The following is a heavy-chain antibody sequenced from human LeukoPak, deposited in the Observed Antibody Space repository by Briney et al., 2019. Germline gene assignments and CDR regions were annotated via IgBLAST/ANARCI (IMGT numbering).Heavy chain of an antibody. CDR2: ISYDGSNK. CDR1: GFTFSSYG. J-gene: IGHJ4*02. D-gene: IGHD3-9*01. Sequence: GGSLRLSCAASGFTFSSYGMHWVRQAPGKGLEWVAVISYDGSNKYYADSVKGRFTISRDNSKNTLYLQMNSLRAEDTAVYYCAKDMEDYDILTGYFDYWGQGTLVTVSS. CDR3: AKDMEDYDILTGYFDY. V-gene: IGHV3-30*18.